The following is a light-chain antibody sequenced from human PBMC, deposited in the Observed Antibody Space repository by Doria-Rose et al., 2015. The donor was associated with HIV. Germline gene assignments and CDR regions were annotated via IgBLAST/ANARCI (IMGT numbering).Light chain of an antibody. CDR2: EVS. J-gene: IGLJ3*02. CDR1: SSDVGGYNR. Sequence: VLTQSPSASGSPGQSVAISCTGTSSDVGGYNRVSWYQQHPGKAPKLMIYEVSQRPSGVPDRFSGSKSGNTASLTVSGLQADDEADYYCSSYADNRWVFGGGTKLTVL. V-gene: IGLV2-8*01. CDR3: SSYADNRWV.